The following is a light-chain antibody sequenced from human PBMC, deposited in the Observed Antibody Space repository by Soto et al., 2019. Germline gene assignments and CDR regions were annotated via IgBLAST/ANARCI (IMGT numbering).Light chain of an antibody. V-gene: IGKV3-11*01. Sequence: EIVLTQSPGTLSLSPGERDTLSCRASQSVSRYLDWYQQKPGHAPRLLIYDASNRATGIPARFSGSGSGTDFTLTISSLEPEDFAVYYCQQRLNWPPITFGQGTRLEIK. J-gene: IGKJ5*01. CDR3: QQRLNWPPIT. CDR1: QSVSRY. CDR2: DAS.